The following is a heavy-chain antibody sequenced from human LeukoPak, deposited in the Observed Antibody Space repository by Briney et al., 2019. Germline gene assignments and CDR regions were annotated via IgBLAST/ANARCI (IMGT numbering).Heavy chain of an antibody. J-gene: IGHJ4*02. CDR1: GFTFSSYW. D-gene: IGHD2-2*01. CDR3: ARESWRCSSTSCYHDY. Sequence: GGSLRLSCAASGFTFSSYWMHWVRQAPGKGLEWVSSISSSSSYIYYADSVKGRFTISRDNAKNSLYLQMNSLRAEDTAVYYCARESWRCSSTSCYHDYWGQGTLVTVSS. CDR2: ISSSSSYI. V-gene: IGHV3-21*01.